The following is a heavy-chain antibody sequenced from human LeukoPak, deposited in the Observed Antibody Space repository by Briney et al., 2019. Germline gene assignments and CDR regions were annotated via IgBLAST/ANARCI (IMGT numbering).Heavy chain of an antibody. CDR2: ISGNGNYV. V-gene: IGHV3-21*01. D-gene: IGHD5-18*01. J-gene: IGHJ4*02. CDR3: ARVMGDVDTAMVNDY. CDR1: GFAFSTYT. Sequence: GGSLRLSCAASGFAFSTYTMNWVRQAPGKGLEWVSSISGNGNYVYYADSMKGRFTISRDNAKNSLVLQMNSLKAEDTAVYYCARVMGDVDTAMVNDYWGQGTLVTVSS.